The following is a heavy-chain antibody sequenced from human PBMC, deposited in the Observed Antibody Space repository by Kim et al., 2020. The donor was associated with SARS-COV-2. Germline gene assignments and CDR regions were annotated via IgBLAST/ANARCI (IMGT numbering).Heavy chain of an antibody. J-gene: IGHJ5*02. CDR3: AKGPTYGELGSWFDP. CDR2: ISWNSGSI. D-gene: IGHD4-17*01. Sequence: GGSLRLSCAASGFTFGDYAMHWVRQAPGKGLEWVSGISWNSGSIGYADSVKGRFTISRDNAKNSLYLQMNSLRAEDTALYYCAKGPTYGELGSWFDPWGQGTLVTVSS. V-gene: IGHV3-9*01. CDR1: GFTFGDYA.